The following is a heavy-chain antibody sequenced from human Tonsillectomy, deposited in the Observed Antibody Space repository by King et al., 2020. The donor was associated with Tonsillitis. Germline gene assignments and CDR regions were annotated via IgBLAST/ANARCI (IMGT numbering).Heavy chain of an antibody. CDR1: GFTFSSYA. J-gene: IGHJ4*02. Sequence: VQLVESGGGLVQPGGSLRLSCAASGFTFSSYAMSWVRQAPGKGLEWVSAISGSGGSTYYADSVKGRFTISRDNSKNTLYLQMNSLRAEDTAVYYCAKGDAGGGDGYNFGIDYWGQGPLVTVAS. V-gene: IGHV3-23*04. CDR3: AKGDAGGGDGYNFGIDY. D-gene: IGHD5-24*01. CDR2: ISGSGGST.